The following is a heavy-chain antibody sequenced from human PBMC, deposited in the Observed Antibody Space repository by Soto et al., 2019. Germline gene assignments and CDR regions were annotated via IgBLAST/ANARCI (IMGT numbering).Heavy chain of an antibody. J-gene: IGHJ4*02. Sequence: SETLSLTCTVSGGSISSYYWSWIRQPPGKGLEWIGYIYYSGSTNYNPSLKSRVTISVDTSKNQFSLKLSSVTAADTAVYYCARVAHGYSYATVPYYFDYWGQGTLVTSPQ. CDR2: IYYSGST. CDR3: ARVAHGYSYATVPYYFDY. V-gene: IGHV4-59*01. CDR1: GGSISSYY. D-gene: IGHD5-18*01.